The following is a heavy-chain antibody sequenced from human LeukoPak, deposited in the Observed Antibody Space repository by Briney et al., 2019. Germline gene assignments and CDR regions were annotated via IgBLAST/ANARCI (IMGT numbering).Heavy chain of an antibody. J-gene: IGHJ4*02. D-gene: IGHD6-13*01. CDR1: GFTFSSYA. V-gene: IGHV3-23*01. Sequence: PGGSLRLSCAASGFTFSSYAMSWVRQAPGKGLEWGSAISGSGADRHYADSAKGRFNISRDNSKDTVYLQMHSLRADDTAVYYCAFARAGIEAAGFEYWGQGTLGTVSS. CDR3: AFARAGIEAAGFEY. CDR2: ISGSGADR.